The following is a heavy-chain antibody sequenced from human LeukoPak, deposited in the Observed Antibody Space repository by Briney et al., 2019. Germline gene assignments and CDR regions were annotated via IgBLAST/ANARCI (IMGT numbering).Heavy chain of an antibody. CDR1: GLTFSNNA. D-gene: IGHD1-26*01. J-gene: IGHJ4*02. V-gene: IGHV3-9*01. Sequence: GGSLRLSCVASGLTFSNNAMTWVRQTPGKGLEWVSGISWNSGSIGYADSVKGRFTISGDNAKNSLYLQMNSLRAEDTALYYCAKGRTGSLSGSYGYWGQGTLVTVSS. CDR2: ISWNSGSI. CDR3: AKGRTGSLSGSYGY.